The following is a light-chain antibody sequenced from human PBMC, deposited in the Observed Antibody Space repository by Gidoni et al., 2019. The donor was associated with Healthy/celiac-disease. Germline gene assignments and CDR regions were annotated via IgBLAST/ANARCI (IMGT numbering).Light chain of an antibody. CDR3: SSYTSSSTLV. CDR1: SSDVGCYNY. CDR2: DVS. J-gene: IGLJ2*01. Sequence: QSALTQPASASGSPGQSITISCTGTSSDVGCYNYVSWYQQHPGKAPKLMIYDVSNRPSGVSNRFSGSKSGNTASLTIAGLQAEDEADYYCSSYTSSSTLVFGGGTKLTVL. V-gene: IGLV2-14*01.